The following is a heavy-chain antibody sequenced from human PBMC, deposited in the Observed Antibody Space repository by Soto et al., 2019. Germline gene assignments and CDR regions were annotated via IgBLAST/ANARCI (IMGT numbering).Heavy chain of an antibody. V-gene: IGHV3-9*01. CDR3: VKDSYADFHRVLSTAEYFFDY. J-gene: IGHJ4*01. D-gene: IGHD2-15*01. CDR2: ITWNSGKI. CDR1: GFTFDYYA. Sequence: GGSLRLSCTASGFTFDYYAMHWVRQCPGRGLEWVSGITWNSGKIAYADSVKGQFTIARDDDNNSLYLQMNSLRPEDTALYYCVKDSYADFHRVLSTAEYFFDYWGHGTLVTVSS.